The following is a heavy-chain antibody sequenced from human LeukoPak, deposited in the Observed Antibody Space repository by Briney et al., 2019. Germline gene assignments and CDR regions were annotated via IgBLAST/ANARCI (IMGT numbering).Heavy chain of an antibody. V-gene: IGHV3-21*01. D-gene: IGHD2-15*01. J-gene: IGHJ6*03. CDR3: ARDRAATYYYYYYMDV. CDR1: GFTFSSYS. CDR2: ISSSSSYR. Sequence: GGSLRLSCAASGFTFSSYSMNWVRQAPGKGLEWVSSISSSSSYRYYADSVKGRFTISRDNTKDSLYLQMNSLRAEDTAVYYCARDRAATYYYYYYMDVWGKGTTVTVSS.